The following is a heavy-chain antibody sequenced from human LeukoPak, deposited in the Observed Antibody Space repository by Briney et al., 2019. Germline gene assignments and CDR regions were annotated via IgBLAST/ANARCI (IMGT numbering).Heavy chain of an antibody. CDR1: GFTFSSYG. CDR3: AKGGIAARPTNYYYYYMDV. CDR2: ISYDGSNK. V-gene: IGHV3-30*18. J-gene: IGHJ6*03. D-gene: IGHD6-6*01. Sequence: GRSLRLSCAASGFTFSSYGMHWVRQAPGKGLEWVAVISYDGSNKYYADSVKGRFTISRDNSKNTLYLQMNSLRAEDTAVYYCAKGGIAARPTNYYYYYMDVWGKGTTVTVSS.